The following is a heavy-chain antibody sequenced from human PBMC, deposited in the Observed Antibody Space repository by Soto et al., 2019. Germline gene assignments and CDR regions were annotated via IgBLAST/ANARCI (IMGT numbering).Heavy chain of an antibody. CDR1: GFTFSSYA. D-gene: IGHD3-22*01. CDR2: LSAGGGTT. V-gene: IGHV3-23*01. CDR3: AKESYYYDSSGYYSKPFDY. Sequence: EVQLLESGGGLVQPGGSLRLSCAASGFTFSSYAMSWVRQAPGKGLEWVSALSAGGGTTYYADSVKGRFTISRDNSKNTLYLQMNSLRAEDTAVYYCAKESYYYDSSGYYSKPFDYWGQGTLVTVSS. J-gene: IGHJ4*02.